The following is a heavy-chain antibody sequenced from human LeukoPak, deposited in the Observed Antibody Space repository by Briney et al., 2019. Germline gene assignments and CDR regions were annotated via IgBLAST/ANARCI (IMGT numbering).Heavy chain of an antibody. D-gene: IGHD3-3*01. CDR3: ASGTIFGVIAPYCFHS. V-gene: IGHV4-59*01. Sequence: SETLSLTCTVSAGSISSYYWNWIRQAPGKGLEWIGYIFYGANTYYNPSLKDRVTMSMDTSKSQVSLKLTSVTAADTAVYYCASGTIFGVIAPYCFHSWGQGTLVTVSP. CDR2: IFYGANT. CDR1: AGSISSYY. J-gene: IGHJ4*02.